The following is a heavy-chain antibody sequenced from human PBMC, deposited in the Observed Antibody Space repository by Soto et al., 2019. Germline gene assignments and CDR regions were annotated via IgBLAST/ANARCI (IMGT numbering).Heavy chain of an antibody. V-gene: IGHV3-23*01. CDR1: GFTFSSYG. J-gene: IGHJ6*02. D-gene: IGHD2-2*01. CDR2: VSGSGGSV. CDR3: AKGSVVGADYSYGMDV. Sequence: PRGSLRLSCAAAGFTFSSYGMSWVRQAPGKGLEWVSAVSGSGGSVYYADSVRGRFTISRDNSKNTLYLQVNSLRAEDTAIYYCAKGSVVGADYSYGMDVWGQGTTVTVSS.